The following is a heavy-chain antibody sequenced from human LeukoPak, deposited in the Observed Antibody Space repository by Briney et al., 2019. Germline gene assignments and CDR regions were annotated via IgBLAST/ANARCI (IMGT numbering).Heavy chain of an antibody. CDR2: IKEDGTER. CDR3: GVGVYSHGYEY. J-gene: IGHJ4*02. Sequence: VGSLRLSCVVSGFTFSSYWMSWVRQAPGKGLEWEANIKEDGTERHYVASVKGRFTISRDNAKNSLYLQMNSLRGEDTAVYYCGVGVYSHGYEYWGQGTLVTVSS. CDR1: GFTFSSYW. D-gene: IGHD5-18*01. V-gene: IGHV3-7*01.